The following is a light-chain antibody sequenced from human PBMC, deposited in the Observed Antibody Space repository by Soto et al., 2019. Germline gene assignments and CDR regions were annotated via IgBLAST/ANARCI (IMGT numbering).Light chain of an antibody. Sequence: QSALTQPPSSSGSPGQSVPISCTGTSSDVGAYNNVSWYQQHAGKAPQLVIYGVTKRLSGVPDRFYGSQSANTAYLTVAGPQDGDESDYSSSSFASRNTWVYGEGTKLTVL. J-gene: IGLJ3*02. CDR3: SSFASRNTWV. CDR1: SSDVGAYNN. V-gene: IGLV2-8*01. CDR2: GVT.